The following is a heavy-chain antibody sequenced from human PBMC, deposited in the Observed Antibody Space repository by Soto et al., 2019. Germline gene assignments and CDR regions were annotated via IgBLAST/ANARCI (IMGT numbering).Heavy chain of an antibody. J-gene: IGHJ4*02. D-gene: IGHD1-26*01. Sequence: QMQLVQSGAEVKKTGSSVTVSCKALGNTFTYRYLHWVRQAPGQALEWMGWITPFSGDVHYAQKFQERVTITTDRSINTAYMQMRSLRSEDTAMYFCAGGGAGSGPFTWELPDHWGQGTLVTVSS. CDR2: ITPFSGDV. V-gene: IGHV1-45*02. CDR3: AGGGAGSGPFTWELPDH. CDR1: GNTFTYRY.